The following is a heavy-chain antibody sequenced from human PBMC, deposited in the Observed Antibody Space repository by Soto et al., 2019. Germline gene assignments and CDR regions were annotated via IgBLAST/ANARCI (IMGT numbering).Heavy chain of an antibody. Sequence: EVQLLESGGGLVQPGGSLRLSCAASGVTFSSYAMSCVRQAPGTGLEWVSAISGSGGSTYYADSVKGRFTISRDNSKNTLYLQMNSLRAEDTAVYYCAKGYSNYDYYFDYWGQGTLVTVSS. CDR1: GVTFSSYA. CDR2: ISGSGGST. J-gene: IGHJ4*02. D-gene: IGHD4-4*01. CDR3: AKGYSNYDYYFDY. V-gene: IGHV3-23*01.